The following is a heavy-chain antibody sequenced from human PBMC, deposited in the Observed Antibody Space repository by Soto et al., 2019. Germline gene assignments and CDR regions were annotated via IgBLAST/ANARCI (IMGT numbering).Heavy chain of an antibody. CDR1: GGSISSSSYY. D-gene: IGHD1-26*01. Sequence: SETLCLTCTVSGGSISSSSYYWGWIRQPPGKGLEWIGSIYYSGSTYYNPSLKSRVTISVDTSKNQFSLKLSSVTAADTAVYYCARHSGSFYPRIGMAVRGQGTTVTVSS. V-gene: IGHV4-39*01. CDR3: ARHSGSFYPRIGMAV. CDR2: IYYSGST. J-gene: IGHJ6*02.